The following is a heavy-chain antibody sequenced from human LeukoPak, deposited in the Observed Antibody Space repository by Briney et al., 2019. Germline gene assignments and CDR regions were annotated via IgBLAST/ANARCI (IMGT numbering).Heavy chain of an antibody. J-gene: IGHJ4*02. D-gene: IGHD3-22*01. CDR2: INPSGGST. CDR3: ASGYDSSGYLPYYFDY. CDR1: GYTFTSYY. V-gene: IGHV1-46*01. Sequence: ASVKVSCKASGYTFTSYYMHWVRQAPGQGLEWMGIINPSGGSTSYAQKFQGRVTMTRDTSTSTVYMELSSLRSEDTAVYYCASGYDSSGYLPYYFDYWGQGTLVTVSS.